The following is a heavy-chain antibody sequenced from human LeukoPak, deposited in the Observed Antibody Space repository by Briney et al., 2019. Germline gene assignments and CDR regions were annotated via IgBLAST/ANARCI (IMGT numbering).Heavy chain of an antibody. Sequence: SETLSLTCTVSGGSISSSSYYWGWIRQPPGTGLEWIGSIYYSGSTYYNPSLKSRVTISVDTSKNQFSLKLSSVTAADTAVYYCARHDYAGNWFDPWGQGTLVTVSS. V-gene: IGHV4-39*01. CDR1: GGSISSSSYY. CDR2: IYYSGST. J-gene: IGHJ5*02. D-gene: IGHD4-17*01. CDR3: ARHDYAGNWFDP.